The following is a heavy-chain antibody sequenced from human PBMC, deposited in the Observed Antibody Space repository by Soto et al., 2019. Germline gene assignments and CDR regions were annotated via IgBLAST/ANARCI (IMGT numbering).Heavy chain of an antibody. J-gene: IGHJ5*02. CDR2: TYFRSKWYN. Sequence: SQTLSLTCAISGDSVASNSAAWNWIRQSPSRGLEWLGRTYFRSKWYNDYAVSVKSRIIINPDTSNNQFSLQLNSVTPEDTAVYFCAKGDNLGPKTGYAFDPWGQGIMVTVSS. V-gene: IGHV6-1*01. CDR3: AKGDNLGPKTGYAFDP. D-gene: IGHD5-12*01. CDR1: GDSVASNSAA.